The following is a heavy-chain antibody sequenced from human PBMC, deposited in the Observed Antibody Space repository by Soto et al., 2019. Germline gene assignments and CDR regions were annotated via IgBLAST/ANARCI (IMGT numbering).Heavy chain of an antibody. CDR1: GFTLSISG. Sequence: ASVKVSCKASGFTLSISGVNWVRRAPGQGLEWMGWISADNGDINYAQKFLGRITMTRDTSTNTAHMELRSLRSDDTAVYYCAKGGGWEVTDAFDIWGQGTMVTVSS. D-gene: IGHD1-26*01. CDR2: ISADNGDI. V-gene: IGHV1-18*01. CDR3: AKGGGWEVTDAFDI. J-gene: IGHJ3*02.